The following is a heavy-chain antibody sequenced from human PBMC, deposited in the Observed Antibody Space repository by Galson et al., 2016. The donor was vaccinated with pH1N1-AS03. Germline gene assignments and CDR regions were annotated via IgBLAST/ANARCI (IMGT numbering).Heavy chain of an antibody. CDR3: ADPFGLP. J-gene: IGHJ4*02. CDR2: IDSDGSNT. V-gene: IGHV3-74*01. D-gene: IGHD2/OR15-2a*01. CDR1: GFTFSSYW. Sequence: SLRLSCAASGFTFSSYWVHWVRHLPGKGLVWASGIDSDGSNTYYADSVRGRFTISRDNAKNTLYLQMNSLRAEDTALYYCADPFGLPWGQGTLITVSS.